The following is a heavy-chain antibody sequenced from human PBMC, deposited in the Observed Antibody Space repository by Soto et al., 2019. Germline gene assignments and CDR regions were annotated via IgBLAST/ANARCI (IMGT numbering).Heavy chain of an antibody. CDR3: ARRYCSRADCYSDS. J-gene: IGHJ4*02. CDR1: GNTFFSFW. CDR2: IDPGDSSA. D-gene: IGHD2-2*01. Sequence: XESLKVSCHCSGNTFFSFWSVLVLQVPGKGLEWVGRIDPGDSSATYSPTFQGHVTISADRSTRSAYLQWRSLRASDTAIYFCARRYCSRADCYSDSWGQGSLVTVSS. V-gene: IGHV5-10-1*01.